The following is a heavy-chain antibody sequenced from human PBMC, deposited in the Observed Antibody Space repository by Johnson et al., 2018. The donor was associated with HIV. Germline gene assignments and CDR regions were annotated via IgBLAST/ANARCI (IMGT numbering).Heavy chain of an antibody. CDR1: GLTVSSNY. J-gene: IGHJ3*02. CDR2: IYTGGRT. Sequence: VQLVESGGGVVRPGGSLRLSCAASGLTVSSNYMTWVRQAPGSGLEWVSMIYTGGRTDHADSVKGRFTITRDNSKNTPSLEMNGLGAEDSAVYYGAREARILFTGHAFDIWGKGTMVTVSS. V-gene: IGHV3-66*01. D-gene: IGHD3-3*01. CDR3: AREARILFTGHAFDI.